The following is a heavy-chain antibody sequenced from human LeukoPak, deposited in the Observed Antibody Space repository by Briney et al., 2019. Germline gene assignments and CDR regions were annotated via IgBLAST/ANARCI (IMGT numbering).Heavy chain of an antibody. J-gene: IGHJ6*03. CDR3: AKVYREYSYGLGRMNYYYYYMDV. V-gene: IGHV1-69*06. D-gene: IGHD5-18*01. CDR2: IIPIFGTA. CDR1: GGTFSSYA. Sequence: GASVKVSCKASGGTFSSYAISWVRQAPGQGLEWMGGIIPIFGTANYAQKFQGRVTITADKSTSTAYMELSSLRSEDTAVYYCAKVYREYSYGLGRMNYYYYYMDVWGKGTTVTVSS.